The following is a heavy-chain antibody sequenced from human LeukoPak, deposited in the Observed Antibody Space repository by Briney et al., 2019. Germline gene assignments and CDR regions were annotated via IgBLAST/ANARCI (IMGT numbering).Heavy chain of an antibody. CDR1: GLAFSSYA. CDR2: ISGSGGST. CDR3: AKVDCSSTSCYGWGAFDI. Sequence: GGSLRLSCAASGLAFSSYAMSWVRQAPGKGLEWVSAISGSGGSTYYADSVKGRFTISRDNAKNSLYLQMNSLRAEDTALYYCAKVDCSSTSCYGWGAFDIWGQGTMVTVSS. V-gene: IGHV3-23*01. D-gene: IGHD2-2*01. J-gene: IGHJ3*02.